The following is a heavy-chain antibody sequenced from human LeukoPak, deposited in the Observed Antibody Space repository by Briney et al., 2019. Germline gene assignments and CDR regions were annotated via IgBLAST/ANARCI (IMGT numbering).Heavy chain of an antibody. CDR2: ISSSGSTI. V-gene: IGHV3-11*04. Sequence: GGSLRLSCAASGFTFSDYYMSWIRQAPGKGLEWVSYISSSGSTIYYADSVKGRFTISRDNAKNSLYPQMNSLRAEDTAVYYCASTTVTTRFVTYPNDYWGQGTLVTVSS. J-gene: IGHJ4*02. D-gene: IGHD4-17*01. CDR1: GFTFSDYY. CDR3: ASTTVTTRFVTYPNDY.